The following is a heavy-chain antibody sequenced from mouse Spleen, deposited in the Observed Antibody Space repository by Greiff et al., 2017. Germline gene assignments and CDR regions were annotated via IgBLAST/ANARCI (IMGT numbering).Heavy chain of an antibody. J-gene: IGHJ2*01. CDR2: INPSSGYT. CDR3: ERMDSSGYRAFDY. Sequence: VQLQQSGAELAKPGASVKLSCKASGYTFTSYWMHWVKLRPGQGLEWIGYINPSSGYTKYNQKFKDKATLTADKSSSPAYMQLSSLTYEDSAVYYCERMDSSGYRAFDYWGQGTTLTVSS. CDR1: GYTFTSYW. V-gene: IGHV1-7*01. D-gene: IGHD3-2*01.